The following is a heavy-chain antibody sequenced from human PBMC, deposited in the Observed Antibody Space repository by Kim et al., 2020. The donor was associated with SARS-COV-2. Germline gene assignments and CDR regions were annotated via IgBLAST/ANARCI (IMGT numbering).Heavy chain of an antibody. CDR3: ARAQMYNSRLSAIDY. J-gene: IGHJ4*01. V-gene: IGHV3-30*03. CDR2: ISYDGSNK. CDR1: GFTFRCYG. D-gene: IGHD6-13*01. Sequence: GGSLRLSCAASGFTFRCYGMHWVRQAPGKGLERVTIISYDGSNKFYADSVKGRFTISIDNSKTTLYLQMNSLGAEDTAVYYCARAQMYNSRLSAIDYWG.